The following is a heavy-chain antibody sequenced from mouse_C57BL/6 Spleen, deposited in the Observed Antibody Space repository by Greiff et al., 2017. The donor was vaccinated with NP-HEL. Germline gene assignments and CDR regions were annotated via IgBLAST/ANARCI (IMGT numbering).Heavy chain of an antibody. V-gene: IGHV14-3*01. Sequence: EVKVEESVAELVRPGASVKLSCTASGFNIKNTYMHWVKQRPEQGLEWIGRIDPANGNTKYAPKFQGKATITADTSSNTAYLQLSSLTSEDTAIYYCAAPLPVVSSSWFAYWGQGTLVTVSA. J-gene: IGHJ3*01. D-gene: IGHD1-1*01. CDR1: GFNIKNTY. CDR3: AAPLPVVSSSWFAY. CDR2: IDPANGNT.